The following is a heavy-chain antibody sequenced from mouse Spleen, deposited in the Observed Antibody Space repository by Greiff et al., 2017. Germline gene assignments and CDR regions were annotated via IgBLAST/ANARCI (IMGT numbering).Heavy chain of an antibody. D-gene: IGHD4-1*01. V-gene: IGHV5-9*04. CDR1: GFTFSSYA. CDR2: ISSGGGNT. J-gene: IGHJ2*01. Sequence: DVKLVESGGGLVKPGGSLKLSCAASGFTFSSYAMSWVRQTPGKRLEWVATISSGGGNTYYPDSVKGRFTISRDNAKNTLYLQMSSLKSEDTAMYYCARLTGTYFDYWGQGTTLTVSS. CDR3: ARLTGTYFDY.